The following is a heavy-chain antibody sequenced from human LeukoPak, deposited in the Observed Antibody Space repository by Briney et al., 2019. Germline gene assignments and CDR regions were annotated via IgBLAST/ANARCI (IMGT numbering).Heavy chain of an antibody. D-gene: IGHD3-22*01. V-gene: IGHV3-23*01. CDR3: AKVEVTYYYDSSGYLDY. J-gene: IGHJ4*02. CDR2: ISGSGGST. Sequence: PGGSLRLSCAASGFTFSSSAMSWVRQAPGKGLEWVSAISGSGGSTYYADSVKGRFTISRDNSKNTLYLQMNSLRAEDTAVYYCAKVEVTYYYDSSGYLDYWGQGTLVTVSS. CDR1: GFTFSSSA.